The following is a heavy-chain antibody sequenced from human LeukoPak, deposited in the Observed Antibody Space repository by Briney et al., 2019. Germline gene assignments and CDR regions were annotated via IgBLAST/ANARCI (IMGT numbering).Heavy chain of an antibody. V-gene: IGHV3-73*01. CDR3: TSASSSPDAFDI. D-gene: IGHD6-13*01. CDR1: GFTFSDSA. CDR2: IRGKTNNYAT. Sequence: GGSLRLSCAASGFTFSDSAMHWVRQASGKGLEWVGRIRGKTNNYATAYAASVQGRITISRDNSKNTVYLQMNTLQTEDAAVYYCTSASSSPDAFDIWGQGTMVTASS. J-gene: IGHJ3*02.